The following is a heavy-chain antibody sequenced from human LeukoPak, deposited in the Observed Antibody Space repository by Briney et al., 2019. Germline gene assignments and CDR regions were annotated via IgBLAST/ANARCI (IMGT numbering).Heavy chain of an antibody. CDR3: ARGLGTTTFADFDY. Sequence: VASVKVSCKASGYTFSTSGISWVRQAPGQGLEWMGWISPYNGNTNYAQNVQGRVTMTTDTSTSTAFMELRTLTSDDTAVYYCARGLGTTTFADFDYWGQGILVTVSS. J-gene: IGHJ4*02. V-gene: IGHV1-18*01. CDR2: ISPYNGNT. CDR1: GYTFSTSG. D-gene: IGHD1-14*01.